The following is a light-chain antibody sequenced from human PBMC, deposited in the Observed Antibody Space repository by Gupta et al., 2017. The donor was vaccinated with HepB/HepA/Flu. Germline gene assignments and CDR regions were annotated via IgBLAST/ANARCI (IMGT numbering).Light chain of an antibody. V-gene: IGLV2-14*01. Sequence: QSALTQPASVSESPGQSITISCTGTSSDIGRDNYVSWYQQHPGKAPKLIIFDVSNRPSGLSNRFSGSKSGNTASLTISGLQAEDEADYYCSSFTTSSTWVFGGGTKLTVL. J-gene: IGLJ3*02. CDR2: DVS. CDR3: SSFTTSSTWV. CDR1: SSDIGRDNY.